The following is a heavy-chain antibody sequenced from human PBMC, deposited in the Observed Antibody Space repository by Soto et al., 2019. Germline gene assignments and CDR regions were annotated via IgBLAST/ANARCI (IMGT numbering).Heavy chain of an antibody. CDR3: ARDERTGGYDFYYYGMDV. CDR2: ISSSGSTI. D-gene: IGHD5-12*01. J-gene: IGHJ6*02. CDR1: GFTFSDYY. Sequence: GGSLRLSCAASGFTFSDYYMSWIRQAPGKGLEWVSYISSSGSTIYYADSVKGRFTISRDNAKNSLYLQMNSLRAEDTAVYYCARDERTGGYDFYYYGMDVWGQGTTVTVSS. V-gene: IGHV3-11*01.